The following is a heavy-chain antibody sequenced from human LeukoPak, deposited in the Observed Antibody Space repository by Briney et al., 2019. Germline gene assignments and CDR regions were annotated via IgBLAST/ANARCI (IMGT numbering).Heavy chain of an antibody. CDR1: GGSISSYY. D-gene: IGHD6-19*01. CDR2: IYYSGST. Sequence: KPSETLSLTCTVSGGSISSYYWSWIRQPPGKGLEWIGYIYYSGSTNYNPSLKSRVTISVDMSKNQFSLKLSSVTAADTAVYYCARDNGSGWVFDYWGQGTLVTVSS. J-gene: IGHJ4*02. V-gene: IGHV4-59*01. CDR3: ARDNGSGWVFDY.